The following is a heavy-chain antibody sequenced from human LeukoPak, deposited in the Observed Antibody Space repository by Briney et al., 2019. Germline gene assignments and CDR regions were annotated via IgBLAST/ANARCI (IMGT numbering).Heavy chain of an antibody. V-gene: IGHV3-7*01. CDR3: AREGGDCSSTSCYWVYYYYYGMDA. Sequence: GGSLRLSCAASGFTFSSYWMSWVRQAPGKGLEWVANIKQDGSEKYYVDSVKGRFTISRDNAKNSLYLQMNSLRAEDTAVYYCAREGGDCSSTSCYWVYYYYYGMDAWGQGTTVTVSS. J-gene: IGHJ6*02. D-gene: IGHD2-2*01. CDR1: GFTFSSYW. CDR2: IKQDGSEK.